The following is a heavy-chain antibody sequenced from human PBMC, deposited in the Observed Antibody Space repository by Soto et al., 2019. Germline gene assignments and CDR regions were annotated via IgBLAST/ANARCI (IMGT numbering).Heavy chain of an antibody. CDR2: ISNTGNSE. D-gene: IGHD3-9*01. CDR3: ARDSYPRDDLLTAYYFDF. J-gene: IGHJ2*01. CDR1: RFTFSSYA. V-gene: IGHV3-30-3*01. Sequence: QVQLVESGGGVVQPGRSLRLSCAASRFTFSSYAIHWVRQAPGKGLEWVAGISNTGNSEHYADSVKGRFTISRDNSRNTLYLQMNTLRTEDTAVYYCARDSYPRDDLLTAYYFDFWGRGTLVTVS.